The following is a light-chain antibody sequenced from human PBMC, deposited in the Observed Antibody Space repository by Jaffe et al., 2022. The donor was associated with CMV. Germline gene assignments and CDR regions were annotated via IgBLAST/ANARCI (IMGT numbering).Light chain of an antibody. CDR3: QQYDNLLIT. Sequence: DIQMTQSPSSLSASVGDRVTITCQASQDIRNYLNWYQQKPGKAPKLLIYDASNLETGVPSRFSGSGSGTDFTFTISSLQPEDVATYYCQQYDNLLITFGPGTKVDLK. J-gene: IGKJ3*01. V-gene: IGKV1-33*01. CDR1: QDIRNY. CDR2: DAS.